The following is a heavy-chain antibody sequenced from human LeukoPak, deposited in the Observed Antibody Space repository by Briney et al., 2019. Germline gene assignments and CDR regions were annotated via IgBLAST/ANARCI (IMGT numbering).Heavy chain of an antibody. Sequence: GGSLRLSCAASGFTFSSYSMNWARQAPGKGLEWVSSISSSSSYIYYADSVKGRFTISRDNAKNSLYLQMNSLRAEDTAVYYCARDPYSYGYGAFDYWGQGTLVTVSS. V-gene: IGHV3-21*01. D-gene: IGHD5-18*01. CDR2: ISSSSSYI. CDR1: GFTFSSYS. CDR3: ARDPYSYGYGAFDY. J-gene: IGHJ4*02.